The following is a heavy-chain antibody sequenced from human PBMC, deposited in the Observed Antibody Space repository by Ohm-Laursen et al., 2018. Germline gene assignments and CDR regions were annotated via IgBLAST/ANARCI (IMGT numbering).Heavy chain of an antibody. Sequence: SLRLSCSASGFTFSSYGMHWVRQAPGKGLEWVAVISYDGSNKYYADSVKGRFTISRDNSKNTLYLQMNSLRAEDTAVYYCAKPSSTGYFQHWGQGTLVTVSS. CDR2: ISYDGSNK. CDR3: AKPSSTGYFQH. D-gene: IGHD4-17*01. CDR1: GFTFSSYG. V-gene: IGHV3-30*18. J-gene: IGHJ1*01.